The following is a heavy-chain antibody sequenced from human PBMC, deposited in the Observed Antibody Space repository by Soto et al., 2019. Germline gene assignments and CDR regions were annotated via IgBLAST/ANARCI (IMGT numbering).Heavy chain of an antibody. V-gene: IGHV4-34*01. Sequence: QVQLQQWGAGPLRPLETLSLTCGVSGGSFSGYYWAWIRQSPGKGLEWIGEINDRGSINYNPSLKSRVSISVDTSKKHYSLNLRSVTAADPAVYYCARESNDILTGPPWVWYFDLWGRGTLVTVSS. CDR1: GGSFSGYY. D-gene: IGHD3-9*01. CDR2: INDRGSI. J-gene: IGHJ2*01. CDR3: ARESNDILTGPPWVWYFDL.